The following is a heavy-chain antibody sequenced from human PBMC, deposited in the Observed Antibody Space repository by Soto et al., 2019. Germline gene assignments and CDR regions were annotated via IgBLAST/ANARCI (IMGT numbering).Heavy chain of an antibody. V-gene: IGHV3-21*01. D-gene: IGHD3-10*01. CDR1: GFTFSSYS. Sequence: GGSLRLSCAASGFTFSSYSMNWVRQAPGKGLEWVSSISSSSSYIYYADSVKGRFTISRDNAKNSLYLQMNSLRAEDTAVYYCARASGSGSYYIFVFDAFDIWGQGTMVTVSS. J-gene: IGHJ3*02. CDR3: ARASGSGSYYIFVFDAFDI. CDR2: ISSSSSYI.